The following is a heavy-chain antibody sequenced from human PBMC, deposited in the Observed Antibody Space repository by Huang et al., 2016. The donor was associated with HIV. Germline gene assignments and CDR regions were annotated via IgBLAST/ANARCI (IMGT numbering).Heavy chain of an antibody. D-gene: IGHD1-26*01. V-gene: IGHV3-30*18. CDR1: GFSFRTYG. CDR3: AKDGADEEWDIDY. CDR2: ISYDGSNK. Sequence: VQLVESGGGVVQPGRSLRLACAAVGFSFRTYGLHWVRQAPGKWLEWVEVISYDGSNKYYAHSVKGRFTISRDTSENKVYLQMNSLRHEDTAVYYCAKDGADEEWDIDYWGQGTLVTVSS. J-gene: IGHJ4*02.